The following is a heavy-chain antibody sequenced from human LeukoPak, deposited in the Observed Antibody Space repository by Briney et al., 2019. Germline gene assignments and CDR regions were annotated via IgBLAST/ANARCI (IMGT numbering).Heavy chain of an antibody. J-gene: IGHJ6*03. D-gene: IGHD6-13*01. CDR3: AREGFSRGYYQYYYMDV. CDR2: LSSTSSTV. V-gene: IGHV3-48*01. Sequence: PGGSLRLSCAVSGFTFSSYSMTWVRQAPGKGLEWVSYLSSTSSTVYYADSVKGRFTISRDNVKNSLYLQMNSLRAEDTAVYYCAREGFSRGYYQYYYMDVWGKGTTVTVSS. CDR1: GFTFSSYS.